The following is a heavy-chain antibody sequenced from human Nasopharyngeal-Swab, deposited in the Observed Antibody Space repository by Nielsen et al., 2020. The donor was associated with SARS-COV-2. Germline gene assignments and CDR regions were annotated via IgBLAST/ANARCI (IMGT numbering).Heavy chain of an antibody. D-gene: IGHD2-8*02. V-gene: IGHV3-23*01. CDR2: ISSSGNT. J-gene: IGHJ4*02. CDR1: AFTLVYYS. Sequence: GESLKTSCDVSAFTLVYYSMNWVRQAPGKGPEWVATISSSGNTHYSDSAKGRFSISTDKSKIAFYLQMTSLRAEDTALYYCALWSQNHFDYWGRGTQVTVSS. CDR3: ALWSQNHFDY.